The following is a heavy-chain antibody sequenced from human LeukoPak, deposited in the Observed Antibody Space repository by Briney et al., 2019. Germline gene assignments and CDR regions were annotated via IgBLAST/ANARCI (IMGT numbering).Heavy chain of an antibody. D-gene: IGHD6-19*01. Sequence: SETLSLTCTVSGGSISSYYWSWIRQPPGKGLEWIGSIYHSGNTYYNPSLKGRVTISVDTSKNHFSLKLSSVTAADTAVYYCARDETYTSDWQSNHYYYYMDVWGKGTTVTVSS. CDR3: ARDETYTSDWQSNHYYYYMDV. CDR1: GGSISSYY. CDR2: IYHSGNT. V-gene: IGHV4-59*12. J-gene: IGHJ6*03.